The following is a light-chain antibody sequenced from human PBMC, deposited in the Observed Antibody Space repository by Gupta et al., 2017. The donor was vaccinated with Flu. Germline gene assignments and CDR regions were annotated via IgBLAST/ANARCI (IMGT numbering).Light chain of an antibody. CDR2: GAS. V-gene: IGKV3-20*01. CDR1: QSLSSSY. CDR3: QQDGSSPLT. J-gene: IGKJ4*01. Sequence: GTLSLSPGERATLSCRASQSLSSSYLAWYQQKPGQAPRFLIYGASSRATGIPDRFSGSGSGTDFTLTINRLEPEDFAVYYCQQDGSSPLTFGGGTKVEIK.